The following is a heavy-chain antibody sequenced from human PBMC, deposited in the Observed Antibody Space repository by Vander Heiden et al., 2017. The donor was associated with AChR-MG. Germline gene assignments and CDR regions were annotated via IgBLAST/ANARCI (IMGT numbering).Heavy chain of an antibody. CDR1: GFTFSGSA. CDR3: TRHVKGADSWVLYGMDV. V-gene: IGHV3-73*02. CDR2: IRSKANSYAT. Sequence: EVQLVESGGGFVQPGGSLKLSCAASGFTFSGSAMDWGRQASGKGVGWVGRIRSKANSYATAYAASVKGRFTISRDDSKNTAYLQMNSLKTEDTAVYYCTRHVKGADSWVLYGMDVWGQGTTVTVSS. J-gene: IGHJ6*02. D-gene: IGHD3-10*01.